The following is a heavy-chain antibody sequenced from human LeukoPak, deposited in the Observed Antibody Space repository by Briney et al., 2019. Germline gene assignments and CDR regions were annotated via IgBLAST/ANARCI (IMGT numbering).Heavy chain of an antibody. CDR2: INPNSGGT. J-gene: IGHJ4*02. CDR3: ARDGMVRGEYDY. CDR1: GYTFTGYY. V-gene: IGHV1-2*02. Sequence: ASVKVSCKASGYTFTGYYMHWVRQAPGQGLEWMGWINPNSGGTNYAQKFQGRVTMTRDTSISTVYMELSRLRSDDTAVYYCARDGMVRGEYDYWGQGTLVTVSS. D-gene: IGHD3-10*01.